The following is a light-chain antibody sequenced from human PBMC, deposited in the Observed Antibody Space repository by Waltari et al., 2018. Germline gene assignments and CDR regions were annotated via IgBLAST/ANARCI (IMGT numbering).Light chain of an antibody. J-gene: IGKJ1*01. Sequence: DIQMTQSPSLLSASVGDRVPITCRASQSIRVWLAWYQQKPGKAPKLLIYKASTLQSGVPSRFSGSGSGTEFALTISSLQPDDFATYYCQQYNSFPWTFGQGTKVEI. CDR1: QSIRVW. V-gene: IGKV1-5*03. CDR3: QQYNSFPWT. CDR2: KAS.